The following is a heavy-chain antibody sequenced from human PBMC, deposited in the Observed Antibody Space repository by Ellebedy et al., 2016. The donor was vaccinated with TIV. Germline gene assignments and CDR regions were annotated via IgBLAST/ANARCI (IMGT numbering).Heavy chain of an antibody. CDR1: GGTFSSYA. Sequence: AASVKVSCKASGGTFSSYAISWVRQAPGQGLEWMGGIIPIFGTANYAQKFQGRVTITADESTSTAYMELSSLRSEDTAVYYCASSHSGYDNVDYWGQGTLVTVSS. CDR3: ASSHSGYDNVDY. V-gene: IGHV1-69*13. D-gene: IGHD5-12*01. J-gene: IGHJ4*02. CDR2: IIPIFGTA.